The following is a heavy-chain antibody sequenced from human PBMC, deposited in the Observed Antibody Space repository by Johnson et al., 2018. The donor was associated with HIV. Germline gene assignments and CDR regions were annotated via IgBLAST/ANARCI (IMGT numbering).Heavy chain of an antibody. J-gene: IGHJ3*02. CDR1: GFTFSSYA. CDR2: ISYDGSNK. D-gene: IGHD3-10*01. CDR3: TTVSPSAITMVRGVIITPHAFDI. V-gene: IGHV3-30-3*01. Sequence: QVQLVESGGGVVQPGRSLRLSCAASGFTFSSYALHWVRQAPGKGLEWVAVISYDGSNKYYADSVKGRFTISRDNSKNTLYLQMNSLRTEDTAVYYCTTVSPSAITMVRGVIITPHAFDIWGQGTMVTVSS.